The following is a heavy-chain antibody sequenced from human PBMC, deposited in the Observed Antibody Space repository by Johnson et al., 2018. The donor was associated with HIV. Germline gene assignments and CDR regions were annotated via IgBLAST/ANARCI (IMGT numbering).Heavy chain of an antibody. Sequence: QVQLVESGGGVVQPGGSLRLSCAASGFTFSSYGMHWVRQAPGKGLEWVVFIRYDGSNKYYVDSVKGRFTISRDNAKNSLYLQMNSLRAEDTAVYYCARSATGTTADAFDIWGQGTMVTVSS. J-gene: IGHJ3*02. CDR3: ARSATGTTADAFDI. D-gene: IGHD1-7*01. CDR2: IRYDGSNK. CDR1: GFTFSSYG. V-gene: IGHV3-30*02.